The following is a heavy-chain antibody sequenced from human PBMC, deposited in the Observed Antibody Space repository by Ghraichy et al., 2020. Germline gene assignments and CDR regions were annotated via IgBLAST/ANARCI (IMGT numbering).Heavy chain of an antibody. Sequence: SETLSLTCAVYGGSFSGYYWSWIRQPPGKGLEWIGEINHSGSTNYNPSLKSRVTISVDTSKNQFSLKLSSVTAADTAVYYCARGRTRRRVVVVAAKDPYNWFDPWGQGTLVTVSS. V-gene: IGHV4-34*01. CDR2: INHSGST. D-gene: IGHD2-15*01. CDR1: GGSFSGYY. J-gene: IGHJ5*02. CDR3: ARGRTRRRVVVVAAKDPYNWFDP.